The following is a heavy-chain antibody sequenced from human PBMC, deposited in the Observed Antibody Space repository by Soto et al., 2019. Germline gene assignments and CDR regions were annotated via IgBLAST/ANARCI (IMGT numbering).Heavy chain of an antibody. CDR1: GFTFSSYS. CDR2: LYSGGAT. CDR3: LRGRYGSQIH. Sequence: PGGSLRLSCAASGFTFSSYSMNWVRQAPGKGLEWVSLLYSGGATHYAASVKGRFTISSHSSQNTLFLQMNSLRTEDTATYYCLRGRYGSQIHWGQGTKVTVSS. J-gene: IGHJ4*02. V-gene: IGHV3-53*04. D-gene: IGHD3-10*01.